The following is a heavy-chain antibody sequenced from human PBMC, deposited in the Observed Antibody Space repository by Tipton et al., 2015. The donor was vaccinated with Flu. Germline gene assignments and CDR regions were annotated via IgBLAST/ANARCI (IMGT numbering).Heavy chain of an antibody. D-gene: IGHD4-17*01. J-gene: IGHJ5*02. CDR2: IYYDGST. CDR1: GGSISRSTDY. Sequence: TLSLTCTVSGGSISRSTDYWGWIRQPPGKGLEWIGTIYYDGSTYYNPSLRSRITKSLDTSKNQFSLRLSSVTAADTAMYYCARDYGDLNWFDPWGQGTLVTVSS. V-gene: IGHV4-39*02. CDR3: ARDYGDLNWFDP.